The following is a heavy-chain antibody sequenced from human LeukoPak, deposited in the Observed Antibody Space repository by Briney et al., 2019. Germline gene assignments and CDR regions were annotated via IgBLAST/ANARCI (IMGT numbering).Heavy chain of an antibody. CDR3: ARGSHGLFRTFDY. CDR1: GFTFSSYA. CDR2: ISSNGGST. J-gene: IGHJ4*02. V-gene: IGHV3-64*01. Sequence: TGGSLRLSCAASGFTFSSYAMHWVRQAPGKGLEYVSAISSNGGSTYYANSVKGRFTISRDNSKNTLYLQMGSLRAEDMAVYYCARGSHGLFRTFDYWGQGTLVTVSS. D-gene: IGHD1-26*01.